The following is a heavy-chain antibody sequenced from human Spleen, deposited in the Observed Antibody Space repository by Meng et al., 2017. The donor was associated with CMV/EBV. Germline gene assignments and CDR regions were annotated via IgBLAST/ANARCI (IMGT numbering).Heavy chain of an antibody. V-gene: IGHV3-30-3*01. CDR3: TRDWDSGSYGMDV. Sequence: GGSLRLSCAASGFTFSSYAMHWVRQAPGKGLQWVTVISYDGSNKYYTDSVKGRFTISRDNSKNTLFLQMNSLRTEDTALYYCTRDWDSGSYGMDVWGQGTTVTVSS. CDR1: GFTFSSYA. D-gene: IGHD1-14*01. CDR2: ISYDGSNK. J-gene: IGHJ6*02.